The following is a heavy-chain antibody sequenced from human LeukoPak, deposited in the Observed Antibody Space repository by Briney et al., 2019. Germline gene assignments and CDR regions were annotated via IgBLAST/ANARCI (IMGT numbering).Heavy chain of an antibody. CDR3: AKFGTRHYYYYGMDV. Sequence: GGSLRLSCAASGFTFSTYSMNWVRQAPGKGLEWVSAISDSGGSTYYADSVKGRFTISRDNSKSTLYLQMNSLRAEDTAVYYCAKFGTRHYYYYGMDVWGQGTTVTVSS. J-gene: IGHJ6*02. V-gene: IGHV3-23*01. D-gene: IGHD3-10*01. CDR2: ISDSGGST. CDR1: GFTFSTYS.